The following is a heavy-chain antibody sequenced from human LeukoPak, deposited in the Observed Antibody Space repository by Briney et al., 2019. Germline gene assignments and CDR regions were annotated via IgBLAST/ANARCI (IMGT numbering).Heavy chain of an antibody. V-gene: IGHV4-31*03. CDR1: GGSISSGGYY. J-gene: IGHJ4*02. CDR2: IYYSGST. CDR3: ARGDSGRLGDY. Sequence: SETLSLTCTVSGGSISSGGYYWSWIRQHPGKGLEWIGHIYYSGSTYYNPSLKSRVTISVDTSKNQFSLKLSSVTAADTAVYYCARGDSGRLGDYWGQGTLVTVSS. D-gene: IGHD6-19*01.